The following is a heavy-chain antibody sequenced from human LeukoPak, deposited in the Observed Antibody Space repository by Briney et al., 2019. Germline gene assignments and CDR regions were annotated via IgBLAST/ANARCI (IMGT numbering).Heavy chain of an antibody. CDR1: GFALSTNA. V-gene: IGHV3-23*01. CDR2: ISGSGAST. CDR3: AKDVGKWESLHFFDY. Sequence: GGSLRLSCLTSGFALSTNAMSWVRQAPGKGLEWISGISGSGASTYYADSVKGRFTISRDDSRNTLYLQMNSLRGDDTAVYYCAKDVGKWESLHFFDYWGQGTLVTVSS. J-gene: IGHJ4*02. D-gene: IGHD1-26*01.